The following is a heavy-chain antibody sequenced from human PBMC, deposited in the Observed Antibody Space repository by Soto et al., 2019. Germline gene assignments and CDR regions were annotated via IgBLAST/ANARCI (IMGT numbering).Heavy chain of an antibody. CDR3: AKTETFNGYYNAFDY. CDR1: GFSFAGYA. CDR2: VSGGGGST. J-gene: IGHJ4*02. V-gene: IGHV3-23*01. Sequence: GGSLRLSCAASGFSFAGYAVAWVGRAPGKGLEWVAAVSGGGGSTYYADSVKGRFTISRDNSKHMVFLQMSNLRAGDTALYYCAKTETFNGYYNAFDYWGRGTRVTVSS. D-gene: IGHD3-9*01.